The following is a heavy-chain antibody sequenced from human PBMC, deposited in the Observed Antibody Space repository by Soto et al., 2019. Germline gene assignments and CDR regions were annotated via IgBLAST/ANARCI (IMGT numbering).Heavy chain of an antibody. Sequence: EVKLVESGGGLVQPGRSLRLSCAASGFRFDDFAMHWVRQAPGKGLEWVSGISWNSDSKGYADSVEGRFTISRDNAKNTLYLQMDSLRAEDAALYYCAKDITAMVTSHGGYFDYWGQGALITVSS. J-gene: IGHJ4*02. D-gene: IGHD4-17*01. CDR2: ISWNSDSK. CDR3: AKDITAMVTSHGGYFDY. CDR1: GFRFDDFA. V-gene: IGHV3-9*01.